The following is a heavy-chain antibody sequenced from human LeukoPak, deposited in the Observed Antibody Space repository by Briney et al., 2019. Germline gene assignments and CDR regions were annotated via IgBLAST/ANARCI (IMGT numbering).Heavy chain of an antibody. Sequence: GGSLRLSCAASGFTFSSYAMSWVRQAPGKGLEWVSAISGSGGSTYYADSVKGRFTISRDNSKNTLYLQMNSLRAEDTAVYYCARVGINPGDYYYSGMDVWGQGTTVTVS. CDR3: ARVGINPGDYYYSGMDV. CDR2: ISGSGGST. CDR1: GFTFSSYA. V-gene: IGHV3-23*01. J-gene: IGHJ6*02. D-gene: IGHD1-14*01.